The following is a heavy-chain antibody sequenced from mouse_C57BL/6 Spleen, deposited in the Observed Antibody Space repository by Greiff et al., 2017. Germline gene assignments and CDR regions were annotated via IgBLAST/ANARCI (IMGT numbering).Heavy chain of an antibody. V-gene: IGHV2-4*01. CDR2: IWSGGST. D-gene: IGHD2-9*01. CDR3: AKSYYGYDEGSFAMDY. CDR1: GFSLTSYG. J-gene: IGHJ4*01. Sequence: QVQLKQSGPGLVQPSQSLSITCTVSGFSLTSYGVHWVRQPPGKGLEWLGVIWSGGSTDYNAAFISRLSISKDNSKSQVFFKMNSLQADDTAIYYCAKSYYGYDEGSFAMDYWGQGTSVTVSS.